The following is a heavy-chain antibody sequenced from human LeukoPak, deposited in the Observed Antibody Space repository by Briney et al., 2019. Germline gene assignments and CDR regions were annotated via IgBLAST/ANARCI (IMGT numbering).Heavy chain of an antibody. J-gene: IGHJ4*02. D-gene: IGHD1-26*01. V-gene: IGHV1-3*01. CDR3: ARSIVGATRGFDY. CDR2: INAGNGNT. Sequence: ASVKVSCNASGYTFTSYAMHWARQAPGQRLEWMGWINAGNGNTKYSQKFQGRVTITRDTSASTAYMELSSLRSEDTAVYYCARSIVGATRGFDYWGQGTLVTVSS. CDR1: GYTFTSYA.